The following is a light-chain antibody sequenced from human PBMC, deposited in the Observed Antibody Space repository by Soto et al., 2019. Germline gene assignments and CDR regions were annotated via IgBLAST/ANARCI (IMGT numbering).Light chain of an antibody. Sequence: IGLTHSPATLCFLKGDRATLSCKARQSVXSHFGWYEQKPGQATRLISSDASNRATGIPARFXGSGSGTDFTLTISSLEPEDFAVYYCQQRSNWPPCTFGQGTKVDIK. J-gene: IGKJ1*01. CDR2: DAS. V-gene: IGKV3-11*01. CDR3: QQRSNWPPCT. CDR1: QSVXSH.